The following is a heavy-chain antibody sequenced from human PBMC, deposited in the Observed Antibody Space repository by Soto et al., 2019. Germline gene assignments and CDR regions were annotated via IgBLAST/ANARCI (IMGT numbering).Heavy chain of an antibody. Sequence: PGGSLRLSCAGSGFPFSNAWLNLVRHVPGKGLKWVGRLKNRALGGTTDFAAPVRGRFAITRADSRNVAYMQMNSLHTEDTAVYYCTADAYIAMVVVRFDYWGDGSRVT. V-gene: IGHV3-15*07. CDR2: LKNRALGGTT. CDR3: TADAYIAMVVVRFDY. D-gene: IGHD3-22*01. J-gene: IGHJ4*01. CDR1: GFPFSNAW.